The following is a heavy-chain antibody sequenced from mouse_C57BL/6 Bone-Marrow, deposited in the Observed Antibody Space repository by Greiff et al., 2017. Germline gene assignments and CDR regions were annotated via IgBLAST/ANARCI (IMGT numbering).Heavy chain of an antibody. Sequence: VQGVESGAELARPGASVKLSCKASGYTFTSYGISWVKQRTGQGLEWIGEIYPRSGNTYYNEKFKGKATLTADKSSSTAYMELRSLTSEDSAVYFCARHRNYAMDYWGQGTSVTVSS. CDR1: GYTFTSYG. J-gene: IGHJ4*01. CDR2: IYPRSGNT. V-gene: IGHV1-81*01. CDR3: ARHRNYAMDY.